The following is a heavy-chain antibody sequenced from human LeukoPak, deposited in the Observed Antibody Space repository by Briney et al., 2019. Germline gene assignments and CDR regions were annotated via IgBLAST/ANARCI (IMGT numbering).Heavy chain of an antibody. V-gene: IGHV3-23*01. J-gene: IGHJ6*02. D-gene: IGHD3-22*01. Sequence: GGSLRLSCAASGFTFSSYAMSWVRQAPGKGLEWVSAISGSGGSTYYADSVKGRFTISRDNSKNTLYLQMNSLRAEDTAVYYCALRTYYYDSSGYYRPPYGMDVWGQGTTVTVSS. CDR1: GFTFSSYA. CDR3: ALRTYYYDSSGYYRPPYGMDV. CDR2: ISGSGGST.